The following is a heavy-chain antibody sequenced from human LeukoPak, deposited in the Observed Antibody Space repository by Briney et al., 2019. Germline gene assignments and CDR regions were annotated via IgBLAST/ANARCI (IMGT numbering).Heavy chain of an antibody. CDR3: ARDSSSGSPTWYFDL. J-gene: IGHJ2*01. D-gene: IGHD6-19*01. CDR2: IYHSGST. CDR1: GYSISSGYY. Sequence: SETLSLTCSVSGYSISSGYYWGWIRQPPGKGLEWIGSIYHSGSTYYNPSLKSRVTISVDTSKNQFSLKLSSVTAADTAAYHCARDSSSGSPTWYFDLWGRGTLVSVPS. V-gene: IGHV4-38-2*02.